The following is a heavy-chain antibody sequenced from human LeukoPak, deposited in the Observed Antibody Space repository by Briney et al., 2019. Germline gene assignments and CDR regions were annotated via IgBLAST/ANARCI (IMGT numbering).Heavy chain of an antibody. J-gene: IGHJ5*02. D-gene: IGHD3-3*01. CDR1: GGSISSYY. CDR2: IYYSGST. CDR3: ARVDYDFWSGSPRNWFDP. V-gene: IGHV4-59*01. Sequence: PSETLSLTCTVSGGSISSYYWSWIRQPPGKGLEWIGYIYYSGSTNYNPSLKSRVTISVDTSKNQFSLKLSSVTAADTAVYYCARVDYDFWSGSPRNWFDPWGQGTLVTVSS.